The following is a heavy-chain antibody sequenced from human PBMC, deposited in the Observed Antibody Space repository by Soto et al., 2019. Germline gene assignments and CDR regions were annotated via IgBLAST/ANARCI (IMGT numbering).Heavy chain of an antibody. CDR1: GFTFSSYG. CDR2: IWYDGSNK. J-gene: IGHJ3*02. V-gene: IGHV3-33*01. Sequence: GGSLRLSCAASGFTFSSYGMHWVRQAPGKGLEWVAVIWYDGSNKYYADSVKGRFTISRDNSKNTLYLQMNSLRAEDTAVYYCATLWFGELLYAGDDAFDIWGQGTMVTVSS. CDR3: ATLWFGELLYAGDDAFDI. D-gene: IGHD3-10*01.